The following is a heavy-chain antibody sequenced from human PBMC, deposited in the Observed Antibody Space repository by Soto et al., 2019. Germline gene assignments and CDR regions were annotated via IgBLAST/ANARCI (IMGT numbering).Heavy chain of an antibody. J-gene: IGHJ3*02. CDR2: IWYDGGNK. V-gene: IGHV3-33*01. CDR1: GFTFSTYG. CDR3: ARDFYGDAAPTFFDI. Sequence: QVQLVESGGGVVQPGRSLRLSCAASGFTFSTYGMHWVRQAPGKGLEWVAVIWYDGGNKYYTDSVKGRFIISRDNSKNTLYLQMNSLRAEDTARCYCARDFYGDAAPTFFDIWGQGTMVTVSS. D-gene: IGHD4-17*01.